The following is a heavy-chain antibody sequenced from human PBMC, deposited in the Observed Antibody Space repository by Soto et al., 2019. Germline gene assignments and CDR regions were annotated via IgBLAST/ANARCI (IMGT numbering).Heavy chain of an antibody. CDR2: ISWNSGSI. CDR1: GFTFDDYA. V-gene: IGHV3-9*01. Sequence: DVQLVESGGGLVQPGRSLRLSCAASGFTFDDYAMHWVRQAPGKGLEWVSGISWNSGSIGYADSVKGRFTISRDNAKNSLYLQMNSLRAEDTALYYCAKPTLDYDYIWGSYRFDYWGQGTLVTVSS. CDR3: AKPTLDYDYIWGSYRFDY. J-gene: IGHJ4*02. D-gene: IGHD3-16*02.